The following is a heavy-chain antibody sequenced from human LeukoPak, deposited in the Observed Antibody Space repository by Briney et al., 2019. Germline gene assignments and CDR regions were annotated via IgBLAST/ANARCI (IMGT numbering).Heavy chain of an antibody. CDR3: ARARYSTNWYPR. J-gene: IGHJ4*02. CDR2: TYYRSQWYN. D-gene: IGHD6-13*01. CDR1: GDSVSINSGA. Sequence: SQTLSLTCDISGDSVSINSGAWNWLRQSPSRGLEWLGRTYYRSQWYNDYSVSVKSRITINLDTSKNQFSLQLNSVTPEDTAVYYCARARYSTNWYPRWGQGTLVTVSS. V-gene: IGHV6-1*01.